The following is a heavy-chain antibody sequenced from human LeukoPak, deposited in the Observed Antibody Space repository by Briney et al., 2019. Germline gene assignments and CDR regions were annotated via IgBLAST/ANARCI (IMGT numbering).Heavy chain of an antibody. CDR1: GGSISSYY. V-gene: IGHV4-59*12. CDR3: ARERKQRDIAVVVAARYYFDY. J-gene: IGHJ4*02. D-gene: IGHD2-15*01. CDR2: IYYSGST. Sequence: SETLSLTCTVSGGSISSYYWSWIRQTPGKGLEWIGYIYYSGSTNFNPSLKSRVTISVDTSKNQFSLKLSSVTAADTAVYYCARERKQRDIAVVVAARYYFDYWGQGTLVTVSS.